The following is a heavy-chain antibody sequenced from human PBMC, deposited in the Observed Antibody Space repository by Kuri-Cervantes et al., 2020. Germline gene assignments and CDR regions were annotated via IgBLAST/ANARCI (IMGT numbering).Heavy chain of an antibody. D-gene: IGHD2-15*01. CDR3: AKDIKVGYCSGGSCYWDAFDI. Sequence: GGSLRLSCAASGFTFSNAWMSWVRQAPGKGLEWVANIKHDGSEKNYADSVKGRFTISRDNAKNSLYLQMNSLRAEDTALYYCAKDIKVGYCSGGSCYWDAFDIWGQGTMVTVSS. J-gene: IGHJ3*02. V-gene: IGHV3-7*03. CDR2: IKHDGSEK. CDR1: GFTFSNAW.